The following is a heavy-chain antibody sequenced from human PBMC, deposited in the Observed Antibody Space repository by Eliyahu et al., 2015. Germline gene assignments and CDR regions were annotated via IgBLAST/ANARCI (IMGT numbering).Heavy chain of an antibody. CDR3: AGGYCSGGSCYPSVDY. CDR2: ISYDGSNK. CDR1: GFTFXSCG. Sequence: QVQLVESGGGVVQPGXSLXLSXXASGFTFXSCGMHWVRQAPGTGLEWGAVISYDGSNKYYADSVKGRFTISRDNSKNTLYLQMNSLRAEDTAVYYCAGGYCSGGSCYPSVDYWGQGTLVTVSS. J-gene: IGHJ4*02. V-gene: IGHV3-30*03. D-gene: IGHD2-15*01.